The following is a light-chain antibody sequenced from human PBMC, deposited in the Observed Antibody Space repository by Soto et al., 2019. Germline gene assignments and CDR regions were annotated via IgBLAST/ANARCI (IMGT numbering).Light chain of an antibody. V-gene: IGLV2-11*01. CDR2: DVI. J-gene: IGLJ1*01. CDR1: SSDVGGYNY. CDR3: CSYASTYSIIKV. Sequence: QSALTQPRSVSGSPGQSVTISCTGTSSDVGGYNYVSWYQQHPGKAPKLMIYDVIKRPSGVPDRFSGSKSGNTASLTISGLQAEDEADYYCCSYASTYSIIKVFGTGTKVTVL.